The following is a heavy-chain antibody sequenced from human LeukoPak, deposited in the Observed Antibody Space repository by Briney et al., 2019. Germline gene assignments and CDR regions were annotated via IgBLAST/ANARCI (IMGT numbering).Heavy chain of an antibody. J-gene: IGHJ6*03. D-gene: IGHD3-3*01. CDR1: GGSISSSSYY. Sequence: SETLSLTCTVSGGSISSSSYYWGWIRQPPGKGLEWIGSIYYSGSTNYNPSLKSRVTISVDTSKNQFSLKLSSVTAADTAVYYCARIRRYYDFWSGYWHYYYYMDVWGKGTTVTVSS. V-gene: IGHV4-39*07. CDR3: ARIRRYYDFWSGYWHYYYYMDV. CDR2: IYYSGST.